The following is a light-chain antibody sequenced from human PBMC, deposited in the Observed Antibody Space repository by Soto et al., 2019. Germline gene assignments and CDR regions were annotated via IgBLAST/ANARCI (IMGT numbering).Light chain of an antibody. V-gene: IGLV2-11*01. CDR3: SSYAGSSNV. CDR1: SSDVGGYNY. J-gene: IGLJ1*01. CDR2: DVS. Sequence: QSALTQPRSVSGSPGQSVTISCTGTSSDVGGYNYVSWYQQHPGKAPKLMIYDVSKRPSGAPDRFSGSKSGNTASLTISGLQAEDEADYYCSSYAGSSNVFGTGTKVTVL.